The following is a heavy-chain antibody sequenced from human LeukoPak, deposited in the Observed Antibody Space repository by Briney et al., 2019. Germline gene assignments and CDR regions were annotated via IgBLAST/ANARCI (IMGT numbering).Heavy chain of an antibody. CDR2: INHSGST. Sequence: SETLSLTCAVYGGSFSGYYWSWLRQPPGKGLERIGEINHSGSTNYNPSLKSRVTISVDTSKNQFSLKLSSVTAADTAVYYCARGVVTMSGVYFDYWGQGTLVTVSS. D-gene: IGHD3-10*02. V-gene: IGHV4-34*01. CDR1: GGSFSGYY. CDR3: ARGVVTMSGVYFDY. J-gene: IGHJ4*02.